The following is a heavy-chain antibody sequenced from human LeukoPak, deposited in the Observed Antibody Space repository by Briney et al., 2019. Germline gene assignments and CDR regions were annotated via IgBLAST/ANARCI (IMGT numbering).Heavy chain of an antibody. V-gene: IGHV3-53*01. D-gene: IGHD2-15*01. Sequence: PGGSLRLSCAASGFTVSSNYMSWVRQAPGKGLEWVSVIYSGGSTYYADSVKGRFTISRDNSKNTLYLQTNSLRAEDTAVYYCASDNAYCSGGSCYSVAFDIWGQGTMVTVSS. CDR2: IYSGGST. CDR3: ASDNAYCSGGSCYSVAFDI. J-gene: IGHJ3*02. CDR1: GFTVSSNY.